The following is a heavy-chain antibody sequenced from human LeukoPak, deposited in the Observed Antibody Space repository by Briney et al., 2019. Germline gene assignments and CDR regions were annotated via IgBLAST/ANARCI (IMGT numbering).Heavy chain of an antibody. V-gene: IGHV3-48*01. J-gene: IGHJ6*03. CDR3: AREGYTSSSWFLYYYYYYMDV. CDR2: ISSSSSTI. Sequence: PGGSLRLSCAASGFTFSSYSMNWVRQAPGKGLEWVSYISSSSSTIYYADSVKGRFTISRDNAKNSLNLQMNSLRAEDTAVYYCAREGYTSSSWFLYYYYYYMDVWGKGTTVTVSS. CDR1: GFTFSSYS. D-gene: IGHD6-13*01.